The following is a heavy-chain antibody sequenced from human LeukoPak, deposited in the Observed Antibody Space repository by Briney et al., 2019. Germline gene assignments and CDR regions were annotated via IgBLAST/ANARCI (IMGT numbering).Heavy chain of an antibody. Sequence: GGSLRLSCAASGFTFINYAMYWVRQAPGKGLEWVSCISGSGGRTYYADSVKGRFTISRDNSKNTLYLQMNSLRADDTAVYYCAKDEDSVPGGMDVWGQGTTVTVSS. J-gene: IGHJ6*02. CDR2: ISGSGGRT. D-gene: IGHD2-8*02. V-gene: IGHV3-23*01. CDR3: AKDEDSVPGGMDV. CDR1: GFTFINYA.